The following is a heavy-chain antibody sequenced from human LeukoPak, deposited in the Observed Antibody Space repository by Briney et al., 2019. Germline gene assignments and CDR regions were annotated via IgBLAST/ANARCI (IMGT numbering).Heavy chain of an antibody. V-gene: IGHV3-23*01. CDR1: GFTFSSYA. CDR2: ISGSGLST. CDR3: AKRADTGTSSSGWYDY. J-gene: IGHJ4*02. Sequence: GGSLRLSCAASGFTFSSYAMSWVRQAPGKGLEWVSAISGSGLSTYYAESVRGRFTTSRDNSKNTLYLQMNSLRAEDTAVYYCAKRADTGTSSSGWYDYWGQGTQVTVSS. D-gene: IGHD6-19*01.